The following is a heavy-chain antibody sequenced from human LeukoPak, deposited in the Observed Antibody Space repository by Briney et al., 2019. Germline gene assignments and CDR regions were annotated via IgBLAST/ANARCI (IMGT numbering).Heavy chain of an antibody. CDR1: GGSLSSSSYY. CDR2: IHYSGST. CDR3: ARAVAGYYYGMDV. J-gene: IGHJ6*02. V-gene: IGHV4-39*07. Sequence: PSETLSLTCTVSGGSLSSSSYYWGWIRQPPGKGLEWIGSIHYSGSTYYNPSLKSRVTISVDTSKNQFSLKLSSVTAADTAVYYCARAVAGYYYGMDVWGQGTTVTVSS. D-gene: IGHD6-19*01.